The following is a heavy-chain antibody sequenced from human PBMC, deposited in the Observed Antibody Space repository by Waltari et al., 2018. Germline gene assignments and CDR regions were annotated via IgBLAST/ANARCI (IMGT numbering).Heavy chain of an antibody. Sequence: EVQLVESGGGLVQPGGSLRLSCAASGFTFTIYWMSWVRQAPGKGVEWVANIKQDGSEKYYVDSVRGRFTISRDNARNSLYLQMNSLRAEDTAVYYCASHDYGDYSSFDYWGQGTLLTVSS. CDR2: IKQDGSEK. V-gene: IGHV3-7*01. D-gene: IGHD4-17*01. CDR1: GFTFTIYW. J-gene: IGHJ4*02. CDR3: ASHDYGDYSSFDY.